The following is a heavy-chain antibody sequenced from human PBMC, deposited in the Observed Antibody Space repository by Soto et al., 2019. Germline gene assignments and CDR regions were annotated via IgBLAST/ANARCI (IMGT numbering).Heavy chain of an antibody. CDR3: ARSSSHYYYYGMDV. CDR2: ISYDGSNK. J-gene: IGHJ6*02. V-gene: IGHV3-30-3*01. Sequence: GGSLRLSCAASGFTFSSYAMHWVRQAPGKGLEWVAVISYDGSNKYYADSVQGRFTISRDNSKNTLYLQMNSLRAEDTAVYYCARSSSHYYYYGMDVWGQGTTVTVSS. CDR1: GFTFSSYA. D-gene: IGHD2-2*01.